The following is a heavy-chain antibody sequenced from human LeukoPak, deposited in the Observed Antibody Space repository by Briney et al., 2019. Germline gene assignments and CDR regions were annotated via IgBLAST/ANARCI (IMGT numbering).Heavy chain of an antibody. CDR1: GGTFSSYA. CDR3: ARDRTVTGTTDYYGMDV. V-gene: IGHV1-69*04. CDR2: IIPILGIA. Sequence: GASVKVSCKASGGTFSSYAISWVRQAPGQGLEWMGRIIPILGIANYAQKFQGRATITADKSTSTAYVELSRLRSEDTAVYYCARDRTVTGTTDYYGMDVWGQGTTVTVSS. J-gene: IGHJ6*02. D-gene: IGHD1-7*01.